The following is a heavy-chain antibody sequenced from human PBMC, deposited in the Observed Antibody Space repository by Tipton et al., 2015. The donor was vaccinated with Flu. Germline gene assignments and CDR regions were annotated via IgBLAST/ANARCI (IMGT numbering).Heavy chain of an antibody. Sequence: TLSLTRTVSGGSISSYYWSWIRQPPGKGLEWIGYIYYSGSTNYNTSLKSRVTISVDTSKNQYSLKLSSVTAADTAVYYCANLYCSSTSCLDYWGQGTLVTVSS. CDR3: ANLYCSSTSCLDY. V-gene: IGHV4-59*01. D-gene: IGHD2-2*01. CDR1: GGSISSYY. J-gene: IGHJ4*02. CDR2: IYYSGST.